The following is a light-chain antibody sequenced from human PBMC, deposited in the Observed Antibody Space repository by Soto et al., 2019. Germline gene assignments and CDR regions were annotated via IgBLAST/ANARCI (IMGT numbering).Light chain of an antibody. V-gene: IGKV3D-15*01. CDR2: DAS. J-gene: IGKJ1*01. Sequence: EVVMTQSPATLSVSPGERATLSCRASESVSRNLAWYQQKPGQAPRLLIYDASHRAAGIPARFSGSGSGTEFTLTISSLQSEDFAVYYCQQFNNRPPTFGQGTKVDNK. CDR3: QQFNNRPPT. CDR1: ESVSRN.